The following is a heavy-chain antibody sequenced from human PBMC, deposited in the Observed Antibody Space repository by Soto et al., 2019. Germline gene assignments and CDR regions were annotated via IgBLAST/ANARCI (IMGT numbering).Heavy chain of an antibody. CDR3: AREGLVLVPTTVNSDYYYYAMDV. Sequence: ASVKVSCKASGYTFTSYDINWVRQATGQGFEYLGWMNPNSGNTGYVKKFQGRVTITRDTSTSTAYMELSSLRSEDTAVYYCAREGLVLVPTTVNSDYYYYAMDVWGQGTTVTVSS. J-gene: IGHJ6*02. V-gene: IGHV1-8*01. CDR1: GYTFTSYD. D-gene: IGHD2-2*01. CDR2: MNPNSGNT.